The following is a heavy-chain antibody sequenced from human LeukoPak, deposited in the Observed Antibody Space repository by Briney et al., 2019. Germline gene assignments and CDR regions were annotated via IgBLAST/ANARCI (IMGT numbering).Heavy chain of an antibody. D-gene: IGHD2-2*02. CDR1: GFTFSSYS. Sequence: GGSLRLSCAASGFTFSSYSMNWVRQAPGRGLEWVSYISDSSGTISYADSVKGRFTISRDNAKNSLYLQMNSLRDEDTAVYYCARDIHWAFDIWGQGTMVTVSS. J-gene: IGHJ3*02. V-gene: IGHV3-48*02. CDR3: ARDIHWAFDI. CDR2: ISDSSGTI.